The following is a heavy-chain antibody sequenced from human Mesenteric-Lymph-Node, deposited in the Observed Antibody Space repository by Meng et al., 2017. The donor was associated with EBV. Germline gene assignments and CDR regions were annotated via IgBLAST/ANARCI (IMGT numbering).Heavy chain of an antibody. CDR2: INHSGST. D-gene: IGHD6-19*01. J-gene: IGHJ4*02. CDR1: GGSFGGYY. Sequence: QVQLQQWGAGLLKATETLSLTCGVTGGSFGGYYWTWIRQPPGKGLEWIGEINHSGSTNYNPSLKSRVTISLDTSKNQISLKLPSVTAADTAVYYCAKTGSSGWSDLDYWGRGILVTVSS. CDR3: AKTGSSGWSDLDY. V-gene: IGHV4-34*02.